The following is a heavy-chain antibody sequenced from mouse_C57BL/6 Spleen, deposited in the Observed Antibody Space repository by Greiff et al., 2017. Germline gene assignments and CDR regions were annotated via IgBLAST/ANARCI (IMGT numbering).Heavy chain of an antibody. J-gene: IGHJ2*01. CDR2: IYPRDGST. D-gene: IGHD2-2*01. CDR1: GYTFTSYD. Sequence: VQLQESGPELVKPGASVKLSCKASGYTFTSYDINWVKQRPGQGLEWIGWIYPRDGSTKYNEKFKGKATLTVDTSSSTAYMELHSLTSEDSAVYFCAREDGYDVGYFDYWGQGTTLTVSS. CDR3: AREDGYDVGYFDY. V-gene: IGHV1-85*01.